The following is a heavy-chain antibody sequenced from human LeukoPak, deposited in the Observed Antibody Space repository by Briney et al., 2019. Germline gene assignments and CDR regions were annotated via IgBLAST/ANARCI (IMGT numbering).Heavy chain of an antibody. V-gene: IGHV3-15*01. Sequence: GGSLRLSCADSEFTLNNAWMSWVRQDPGKGLEWVGRIKSKTDGGTTDYAAPVKGRFTISRDDSKNTLYLQMNSLKTEDTAVYYCITDLRWELIPDDYWGQGTLVTVSS. CDR3: ITDLRWELIPDDY. CDR2: IKSKTDGGTT. D-gene: IGHD1-26*01. J-gene: IGHJ4*02. CDR1: EFTLNNAW.